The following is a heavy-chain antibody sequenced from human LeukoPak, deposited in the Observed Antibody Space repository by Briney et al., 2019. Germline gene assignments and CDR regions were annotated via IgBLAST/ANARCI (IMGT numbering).Heavy chain of an antibody. J-gene: IGHJ4*02. V-gene: IGHV4-31*03. CDR3: ARDLGTVTTG. Sequence: SETLSLTCTVSGGSISSGGYYWSWIRQHPGEGLEWIGYIYYSGSTYYNPSLKSRVTISVDTSKNQFPLKLSSVTAADTAVYYCARDLGTVTTGWGQGTLVTVSS. CDR2: IYYSGST. D-gene: IGHD4-17*01. CDR1: GGSISSGGYY.